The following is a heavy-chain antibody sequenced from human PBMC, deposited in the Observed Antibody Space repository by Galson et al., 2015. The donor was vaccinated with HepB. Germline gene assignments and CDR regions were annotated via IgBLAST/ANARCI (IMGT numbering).Heavy chain of an antibody. CDR2: IFAGGGST. V-gene: IGHV1-46*01. D-gene: IGHD2-15*01. CDR3: ARETPDTYYFDY. J-gene: IGHJ4*02. CDR1: GYTLTNYH. Sequence: SVKVSCKASGYTLTNYHFHWVRQAPGQGPEWMGKIFAGGGSTRYAERFQGRVTLTRVSSTSTIYMEVSSLRSDDTAVYYCARETPDTYYFDYWGQGTLVTVSS.